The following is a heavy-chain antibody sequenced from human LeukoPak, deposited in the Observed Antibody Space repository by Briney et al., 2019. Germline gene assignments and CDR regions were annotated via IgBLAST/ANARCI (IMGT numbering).Heavy chain of an antibody. V-gene: IGHV1-18*01. CDR1: GYTFTSYG. CDR3: ARAYDSSAYRHPGFDY. J-gene: IGHJ4*02. CDR2: ISAYNGYT. D-gene: IGHD3-22*01. Sequence: ASVKLSCKASGYTFTSYGISWVRRAPGQGLEWMGWISAYNGYTKYVEKVQGRVTMTTDTSTSTAYMELRSLRSDDTAVYFCARAYDSSAYRHPGFDYWGQRTVVPVSS.